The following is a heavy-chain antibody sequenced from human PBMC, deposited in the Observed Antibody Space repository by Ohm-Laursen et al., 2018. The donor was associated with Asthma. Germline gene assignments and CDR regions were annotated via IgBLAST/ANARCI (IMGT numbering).Heavy chain of an antibody. J-gene: IGHJ1*01. CDR2: ISSSSTSI. CDR1: GFSFSSYS. V-gene: IGHV3-21*01. D-gene: IGHD1-26*01. Sequence: SLRLSCAASGFSFSSYSMNWVRQAPGKGLEWLSSISSSSTSIFSADSVKGRFTISRDNARNLVFLQMDSLRAEDTALYYCARIGPEWELPGREYSLIHWGQGTLVTASS. CDR3: ARIGPEWELPGREYSLIH.